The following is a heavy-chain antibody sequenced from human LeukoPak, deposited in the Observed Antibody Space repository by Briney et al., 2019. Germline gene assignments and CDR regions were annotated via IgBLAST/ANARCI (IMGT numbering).Heavy chain of an antibody. CDR1: GGSISSGGYY. V-gene: IGHV4-31*03. D-gene: IGHD3-10*01. CDR2: IYYSGST. J-gene: IGHJ6*02. Sequence: SETLSLTCTVSGGSISSGGYYWSWIRQHPGKGLEWIGYIYYSGSTYYNPSLKSRVTISVDTSKNQFSLKLSSLTAADTAVYYCARARWVTMVRGVPLYYYYYGMDVWGQGTTVTVSS. CDR3: ARARWVTMVRGVPLYYYYYGMDV.